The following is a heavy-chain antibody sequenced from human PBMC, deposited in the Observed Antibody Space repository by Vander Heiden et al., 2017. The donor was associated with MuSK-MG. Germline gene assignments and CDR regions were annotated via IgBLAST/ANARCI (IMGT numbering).Heavy chain of an antibody. V-gene: IGHV4-59*01. J-gene: IGHJ4*02. CDR3: ASRYYYGSGPDY. CDR2: IFHSGST. CDR1: GGSISSYY. D-gene: IGHD3-10*01. Sequence: QVQLQESCPGLVKPSATLSLTCTVSGGSISSYYWSWIRQPPGKGLEWIGYIFHSGSTNYNPSLKSRVTISADTSKKQFSLKVSSVTAADTAVYYCASRYYYGSGPDYWGQGTLVTVSS.